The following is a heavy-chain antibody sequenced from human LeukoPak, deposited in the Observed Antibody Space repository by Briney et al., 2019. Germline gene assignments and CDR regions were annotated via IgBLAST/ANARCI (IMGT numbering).Heavy chain of an antibody. CDR3: ARLAGHSGIAYGMDV. CDR1: GYTFTSYD. D-gene: IGHD1-26*01. V-gene: IGHV1-8*01. Sequence: ASVKVSCKAFGYTFTSYDINWVRQATGQGLEWMGWMNPNSGNTGYAQKFQGRVTMTRNTSISTAYMELSSLRSEDTAVYYCARLAGHSGIAYGMDVWGQGTTVTVSS. CDR2: MNPNSGNT. J-gene: IGHJ6*02.